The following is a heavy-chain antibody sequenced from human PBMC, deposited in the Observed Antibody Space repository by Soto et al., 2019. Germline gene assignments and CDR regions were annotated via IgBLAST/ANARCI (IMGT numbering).Heavy chain of an antibody. D-gene: IGHD3-3*01. V-gene: IGHV4-4*07. CDR3: ARGQRFSDWFDP. Sequence: SETLSLTCTVSGGSMSSYYWTWIRQPAGKGLEWIGRVYSSGGTHYSPSLKSRVTISLDTSKNQFSLRLLSVTDADTAVYYCARGQRFSDWFDPWGQGTLVTVSS. J-gene: IGHJ5*02. CDR1: GGSMSSYY. CDR2: VYSSGGT.